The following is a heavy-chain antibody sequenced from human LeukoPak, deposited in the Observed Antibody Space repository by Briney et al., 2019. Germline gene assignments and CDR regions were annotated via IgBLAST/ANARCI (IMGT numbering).Heavy chain of an antibody. CDR1: GGSISSYY. CDR3: ARDRISAVADAFDI. D-gene: IGHD2/OR15-2a*01. J-gene: IGHJ3*02. CDR2: IYTSGST. V-gene: IGHV4-4*07. Sequence: SETLSLTCTVSGGSISSYYWSWIRQPAGKGLEWIGRIYTSGSTNYNPSLKSRVTMSVDTSKNQFSLKLSSVTAADTAVYYCARDRISAVADAFDIWGQGTMVTVSS.